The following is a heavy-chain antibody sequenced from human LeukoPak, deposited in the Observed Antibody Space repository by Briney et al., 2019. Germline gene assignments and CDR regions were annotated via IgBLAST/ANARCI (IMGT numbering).Heavy chain of an antibody. CDR1: GYTFTSYD. CDR2: MNPNSGNT. Sequence: GASVKVSCKXSGYTFTSYDINWVRQATGQGLEWMGWMNPNSGNTGYSQKFQGRVTMTRNTSISTAYMELSSLRSEDTAVYYCARLGRKGWYGWFDPWGQGTLVTVSS. D-gene: IGHD6-19*01. J-gene: IGHJ5*02. CDR3: ARLGRKGWYGWFDP. V-gene: IGHV1-8*01.